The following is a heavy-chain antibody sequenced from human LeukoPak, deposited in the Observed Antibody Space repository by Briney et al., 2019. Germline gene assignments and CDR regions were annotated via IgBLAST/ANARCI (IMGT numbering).Heavy chain of an antibody. Sequence: PGGSLRLSCAASGFTFRNYAMSWVGQAPGKGLEWVSGISGSGGSTYHADSVKGRFTISRDNSKNTLYLQMNSLRAEDTALYYCARHSGGAVAGNPCDYWGQGALVTVSS. CDR3: ARHSGGAVAGNPCDY. V-gene: IGHV3-23*01. CDR2: ISGSGGST. CDR1: GFTFRNYA. J-gene: IGHJ4*02. D-gene: IGHD6-19*01.